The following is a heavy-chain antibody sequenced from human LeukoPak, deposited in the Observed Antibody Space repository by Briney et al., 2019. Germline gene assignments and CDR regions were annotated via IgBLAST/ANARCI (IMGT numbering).Heavy chain of an antibody. Sequence: PSETLSLTCTVSGGSISNYYWSWIRQPPGKGPEWIGYIYYSGSTNYNPSLKSRVTISVDTSKNQFSLKLSSVTAADTAVYYCARARNGPQGFDPWGQGTLVTVSS. CDR1: GGSISNYY. CDR3: ARARNGPQGFDP. D-gene: IGHD1-14*01. V-gene: IGHV4-59*01. CDR2: IYYSGST. J-gene: IGHJ5*02.